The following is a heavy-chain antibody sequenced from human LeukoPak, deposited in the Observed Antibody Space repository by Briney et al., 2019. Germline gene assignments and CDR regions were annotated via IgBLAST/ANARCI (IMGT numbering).Heavy chain of an antibody. J-gene: IGHJ4*02. V-gene: IGHV3-30*03. D-gene: IGHD5-24*01. CDR3: ARDEFDGYNLGPSIY. CDR1: GFPFRDHA. CDR2: ISYDARHE. Sequence: GGSLRLSCEASGFPFRDHAMHWVRQAPGKGLEWVAVISYDARHENYADSVKGRFTVSGDDSRSTLYLQMNSLKTDDTAVYFCARDEFDGYNLGPSIYWGQGTLVTVSS.